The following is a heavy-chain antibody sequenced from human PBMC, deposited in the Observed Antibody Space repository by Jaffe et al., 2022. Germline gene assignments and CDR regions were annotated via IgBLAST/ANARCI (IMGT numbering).Heavy chain of an antibody. CDR1: GFTFSDYY. CDR3: ARDERDIVVVPAAMDWGGLLEYYYYYMDV. Sequence: QVQLVESGGGLVKPGGSLRLSCAASGFTFSDYYMSWIRQAPGKGLEWVSYISSSGSTIYYADSVKGRFTISRDNAKNSLYLQMNSLRAEDTAVYYCARDERDIVVVPAAMDWGGLLEYYYYYMDVWGKGTTVTVSS. J-gene: IGHJ6*03. V-gene: IGHV3-11*01. D-gene: IGHD2-2*01. CDR2: ISSSGSTI.